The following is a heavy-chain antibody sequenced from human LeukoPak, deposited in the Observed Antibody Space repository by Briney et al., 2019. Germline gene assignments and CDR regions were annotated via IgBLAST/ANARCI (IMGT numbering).Heavy chain of an antibody. D-gene: IGHD2-21*02. Sequence: PGGSLRLSCAASGFTFSSYWMSWVRQAPGKGLEWVANIKQDGSEKYYVDSVKGRFTISRDNAKNSLYLQMNSLRAEDTAVYYCARAPTRFGRGDYAVCDYWGQGTLVTVSS. CDR2: IKQDGSEK. V-gene: IGHV3-7*01. J-gene: IGHJ4*02. CDR3: ARAPTRFGRGDYAVCDY. CDR1: GFTFSSYW.